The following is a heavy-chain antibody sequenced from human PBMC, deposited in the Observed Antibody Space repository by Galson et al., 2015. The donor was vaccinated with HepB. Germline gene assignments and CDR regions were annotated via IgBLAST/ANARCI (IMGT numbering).Heavy chain of an antibody. CDR1: GFTFSSYG. CDR2: ISYDGSNK. CDR3: AKDTLHDYDSSGYGDY. Sequence: SLRLSCAASGFTFSSYGMHWVRQAPGKGLEWVAVISYDGSNKYYADSVKGRFTISRDNSKNTLYLQMNSLRAEDTAVYYCAKDTLHDYDSSGYGDYWGQGTLVTVSS. J-gene: IGHJ4*02. V-gene: IGHV3-30*18. D-gene: IGHD3-22*01.